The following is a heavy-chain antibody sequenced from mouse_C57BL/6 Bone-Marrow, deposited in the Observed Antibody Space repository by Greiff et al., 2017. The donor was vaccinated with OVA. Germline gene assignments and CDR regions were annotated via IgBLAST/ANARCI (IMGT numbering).Heavy chain of an antibody. Sequence: DVMLVESGGGLVQPGGSMKLSCAASEFTFSDAWMDWVRQSPEKGLEWVAEIRNKANNHATYYAESVKGRFTISRYDSKSSVYLQMNSLRAEDTDIYYCTHRPYYYAMDYWGQGTSVTVSS. V-gene: IGHV6-6*01. CDR1: EFTFSDAW. CDR2: IRNKANNHAT. CDR3: THRPYYYAMDY. J-gene: IGHJ4*01.